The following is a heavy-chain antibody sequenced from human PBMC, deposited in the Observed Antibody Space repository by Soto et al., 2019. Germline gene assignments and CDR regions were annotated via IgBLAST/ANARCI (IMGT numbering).Heavy chain of an antibody. CDR1: GFSLSTSGVG. D-gene: IGHD5-12*01. V-gene: IGHV2-5*02. Sequence: SGPTLVNPIQTLTLTCTFSGFSLSTSGVGVGWIRQPPGKALEWLALIYWDDDKRYSPSLKSRLTITKDTSKNQVVLTMTNMDPVDTATYYCAHSGIHVEMATITLFDYWGQGTLVTVSS. CDR2: IYWDDDK. J-gene: IGHJ4*02. CDR3: AHSGIHVEMATITLFDY.